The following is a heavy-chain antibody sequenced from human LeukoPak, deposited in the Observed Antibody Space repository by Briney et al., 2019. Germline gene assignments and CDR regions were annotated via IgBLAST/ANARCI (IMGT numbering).Heavy chain of an antibody. CDR2: ICYGGST. J-gene: IGHJ1*01. CDR1: GGSISSNY. CDR3: ARHRSDYYDSSGYYYGYFQH. Sequence: PSETLSLTCTASGGSISSNYWSWIRQPPGKGLKWIGNICYGGSTNYNPALKSRVTISVDTSKNQFSLKLSTITAADTAVYYCARHRSDYYDSSGYYYGYFQHWGQGTLVTVSS. D-gene: IGHD3-22*01. V-gene: IGHV4-59*08.